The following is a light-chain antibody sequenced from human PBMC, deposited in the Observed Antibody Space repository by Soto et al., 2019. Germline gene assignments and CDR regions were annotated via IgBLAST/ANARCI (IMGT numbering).Light chain of an antibody. CDR3: QQYGSGT. Sequence: EIVLTQSPGTLSLSPGERATLSCRASQSVSSSYLAWYQQKPGQAPRLLIYGASSRATGIPDRFSGSGSVTDFTLTISRLEPEGFAVYYCQQYGSGTFVQGTKVEIK. V-gene: IGKV3-20*01. CDR1: QSVSSSY. CDR2: GAS. J-gene: IGKJ1*01.